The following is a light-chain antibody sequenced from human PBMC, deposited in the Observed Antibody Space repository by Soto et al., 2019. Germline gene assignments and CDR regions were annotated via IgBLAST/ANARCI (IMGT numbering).Light chain of an antibody. CDR1: QGFSTW. Sequence: DIQMTQSPSSVSASVGDRVTITCRASQGFSTWLAWYRRKPGRAPELLIYSASSLHSGVPSRFSGSGSGTDFTLTISSLQPEDFATYYCQQANSFPRTFGGGTEVESK. CDR3: QQANSFPRT. J-gene: IGKJ4*01. V-gene: IGKV1-12*01. CDR2: SAS.